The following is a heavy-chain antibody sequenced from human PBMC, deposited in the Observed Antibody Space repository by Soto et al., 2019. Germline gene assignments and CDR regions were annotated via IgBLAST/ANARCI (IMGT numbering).Heavy chain of an antibody. Sequence: GASVKVSCKASGGTFSSYTSSWVRQAPGQGLEWMGRIIPILGIANYAQKFQGRVTITADKSTSTAYMELSSLRSEDTAVYYCARDKGSSSWFGTLHLDYWGQGTLVTVSS. CDR2: IIPILGIA. CDR1: GGTFSSYT. J-gene: IGHJ4*02. CDR3: ARDKGSSSWFGTLHLDY. V-gene: IGHV1-69*04. D-gene: IGHD6-13*01.